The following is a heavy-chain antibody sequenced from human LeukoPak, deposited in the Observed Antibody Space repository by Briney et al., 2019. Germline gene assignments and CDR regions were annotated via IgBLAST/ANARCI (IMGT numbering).Heavy chain of an antibody. J-gene: IGHJ3*02. CDR1: GFTFDDYA. D-gene: IGHD3-22*01. CDR3: AKELITMIESGGGAFDI. Sequence: GGSLRLSCAASGFTFDDYAMHWVRQAPGKGLEWVSGISWNSGSIGYADFVKGRFTISRDKAKNSLYLQMNSLRAEDTALYYCAKELITMIESGGGAFDIWGQGTMVTVSS. CDR2: ISWNSGSI. V-gene: IGHV3-9*01.